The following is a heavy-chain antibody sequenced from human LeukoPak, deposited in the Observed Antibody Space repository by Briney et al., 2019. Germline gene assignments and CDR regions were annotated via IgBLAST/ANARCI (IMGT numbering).Heavy chain of an antibody. CDR2: INPSGGST. CDR1: GYTFTSYY. D-gene: IGHD3-22*01. CDR3: ARTYYYDSSGYRGFDY. V-gene: IGHV1-46*01. Sequence: ASVKVSCKASGYTFTSYYMHWVRQAPGQGLEWMGIINPSGGSTSYAQKFQGRVTMTRDMSTSTVYMELSSLRSEDTAVYYCARTYYYDSSGYRGFDYWGQGTLVTVSS. J-gene: IGHJ4*02.